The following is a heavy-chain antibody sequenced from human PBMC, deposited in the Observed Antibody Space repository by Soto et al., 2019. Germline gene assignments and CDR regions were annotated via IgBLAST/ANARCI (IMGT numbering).Heavy chain of an antibody. Sequence: SETLSLTCTVSGGSISSADYYWSWIRQPPGKGLEWIGYIYYSGSTYYNPSLKSRVTISVDTSKNQFSLKLSSVTAADTAVYYCARGAPPRYFDWLLPATDYGMDVWGQGTTVTVSS. V-gene: IGHV4-30-4*01. D-gene: IGHD3-9*01. CDR2: IYYSGST. CDR3: ARGAPPRYFDWLLPATDYGMDV. J-gene: IGHJ6*02. CDR1: GGSISSADYY.